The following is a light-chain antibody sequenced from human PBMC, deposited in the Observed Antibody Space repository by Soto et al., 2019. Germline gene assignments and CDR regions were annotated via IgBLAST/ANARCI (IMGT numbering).Light chain of an antibody. J-gene: IGLJ2*01. CDR3: CSYTGSSTSMV. V-gene: IGLV2-23*02. CDR2: EVS. Sequence: QSVLTQPASVSGSPGQSITISCTGTSSDVGTYNLVSWYQQHPGKAPKLMIYEVSKRPSGVSNRFSGSKSGNTASLTISGLQAEDEADYYCCSYTGSSTSMVFGGGTMLTVL. CDR1: SSDVGTYNL.